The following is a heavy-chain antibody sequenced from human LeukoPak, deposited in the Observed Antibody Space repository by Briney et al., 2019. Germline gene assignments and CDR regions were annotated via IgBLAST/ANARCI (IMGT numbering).Heavy chain of an antibody. J-gene: IGHJ4*02. CDR3: VKSRRVGASQRGLFDY. V-gene: IGHV3-23*01. D-gene: IGHD1-26*01. CDR1: GFTFSNYA. Sequence: GGSLRLSCAGSGFTFSNYAMTWVRQAPGKGLEWVSSGSGSGRNTFYPDSVEGRFTISRDNSKNTVYLQMNSLRADDTAVYYCVKSRRVGASQRGLFDYWGQGTLVTVSS. CDR2: GSGSGRNT.